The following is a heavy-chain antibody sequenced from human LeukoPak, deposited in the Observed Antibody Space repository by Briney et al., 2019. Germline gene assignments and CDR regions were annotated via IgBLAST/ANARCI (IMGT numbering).Heavy chain of an antibody. Sequence: ASVKVSCKASGYTFTGYYMHWVRQAPGQGLEWMGWINPNSGCTNYAQKFQGRVTMTRDTSISTAYLELSRLRSDDTAVYYCAIDYGSGSYYLDYWGQGTLVTVSS. J-gene: IGHJ4*02. CDR3: AIDYGSGSYYLDY. D-gene: IGHD3-10*01. CDR2: INPNSGCT. V-gene: IGHV1-2*02. CDR1: GYTFTGYY.